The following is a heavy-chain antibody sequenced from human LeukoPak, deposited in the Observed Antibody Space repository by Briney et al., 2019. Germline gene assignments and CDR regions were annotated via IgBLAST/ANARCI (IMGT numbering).Heavy chain of an antibody. CDR3: AREEVGATNLDY. CDR2: IYYSGST. D-gene: IGHD1-26*01. CDR1: GGSISSNY. Sequence: SETLSLTRTVSGGSISSNYWSWIRQPPGKGLEWIGYIYYSGSTKYNPSLKSRVTISVDTSKNQFSLKLSSVTAADTALYYCAREEVGATNLDYWGQGTLVTVSS. J-gene: IGHJ4*02. V-gene: IGHV4-59*12.